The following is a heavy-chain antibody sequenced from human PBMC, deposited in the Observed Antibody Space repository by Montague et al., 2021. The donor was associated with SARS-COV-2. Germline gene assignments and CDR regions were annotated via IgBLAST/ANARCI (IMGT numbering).Heavy chain of an antibody. CDR1: GGSISSSSYY. J-gene: IGHJ6*02. D-gene: IGHD1-26*01. V-gene: IGHV4-39*01. CDR2: IHYSGST. CDR3: ARLWDTVYYYYGMDV. Sequence: SETLSLTCAVSGGSISSSSYYWGWIRQPPGKGLEWIGSIHYSGSTYYNPSLKSRVFISVDTPNNQFSPKLSSVTAADMAVYYCARLWDTVYYYYGMDVWGQGSTVTVSS.